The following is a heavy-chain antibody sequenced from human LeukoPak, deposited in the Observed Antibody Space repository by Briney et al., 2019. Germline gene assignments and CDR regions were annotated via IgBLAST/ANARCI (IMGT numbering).Heavy chain of an antibody. Sequence: HPGGSLRLSCAASGFTFSRHWMTWVRQAPGKGLEWVANIKEDGSEKNYVDSVKGRFTISRDNTKNSLFLQMNSLRAEDTAVYYCATSLDYYHRSGYHQGGDWGQGTLVTVSS. CDR1: GFTFSRHW. CDR2: IKEDGSEK. V-gene: IGHV3-7*03. D-gene: IGHD3-22*01. J-gene: IGHJ4*02. CDR3: ATSLDYYHRSGYHQGGD.